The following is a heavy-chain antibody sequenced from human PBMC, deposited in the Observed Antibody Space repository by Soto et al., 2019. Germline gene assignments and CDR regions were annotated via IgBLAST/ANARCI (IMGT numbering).Heavy chain of an antibody. D-gene: IGHD6-13*01. V-gene: IGHV5-10-1*01. CDR1: GYSFTSYW. Sequence: PGQSLKISCKGSGYSFTSYWISWVRQMPGKGLEWMGRIDPSDSYTNYSPSFQGHVTISADKSISTAYLQWSSLKASDTAMYYCATQGIAAAGGLDPWGQGTLVTVSS. CDR2: IDPSDSYT. CDR3: ATQGIAAAGGLDP. J-gene: IGHJ5*02.